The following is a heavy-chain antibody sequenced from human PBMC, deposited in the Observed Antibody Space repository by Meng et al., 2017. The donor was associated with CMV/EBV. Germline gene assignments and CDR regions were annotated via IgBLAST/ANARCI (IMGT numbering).Heavy chain of an antibody. D-gene: IGHD6-19*01. Sequence: GGSLRLSCTASGFTFGDYAMSWVRQAPGKGLEWVGFIRSKAYGGTTEYAASVKGRFTISRDDSKSIAYLKMNGLKTEDTAVYYCTPGAVAGGEYYYYGMDVWGQGTTVTVSS. CDR1: GFTFGDYA. CDR2: IRSKAYGGTT. V-gene: IGHV3-49*04. CDR3: TPGAVAGGEYYYYGMDV. J-gene: IGHJ6*02.